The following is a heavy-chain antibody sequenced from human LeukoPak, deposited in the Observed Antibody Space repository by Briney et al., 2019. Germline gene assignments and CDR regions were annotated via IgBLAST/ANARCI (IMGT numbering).Heavy chain of an antibody. V-gene: IGHV3-30*04. J-gene: IGHJ6*03. Sequence: PGGSLRLSCAASGFTFSSYAMHWVRQAPGKGLEWVAVISYDGSNKYYADSVKGRFTISRDNSKNTLYLQMNSLRAEDTAVYYCARSDLSPYYYYYMDVWGKGTTVTVSS. CDR1: GFTFSSYA. CDR2: ISYDGSNK. CDR3: ARSDLSPYYYYYMDV.